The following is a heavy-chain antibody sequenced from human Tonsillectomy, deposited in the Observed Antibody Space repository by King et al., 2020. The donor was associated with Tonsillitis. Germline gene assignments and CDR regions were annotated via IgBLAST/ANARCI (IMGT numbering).Heavy chain of an antibody. CDR1: GFTFSNYW. V-gene: IGHV3-7*03. CDR2: IKQDGSEK. CDR3: ARDRGYYYDSSGYRLYYYYGMDV. Sequence: QLVQSGGGLVQPGGSLRLSCAASGFTFSNYWMSWVRQAPGKGLEWVANIKQDGSEKYYVDSMKGRFTISRDNAKNSLYLQMNSLRAEDTAVYYCARDRGYYYDSSGYRLYYYYGMDVWGQGTTVTVSS. D-gene: IGHD3-22*01. J-gene: IGHJ6*02.